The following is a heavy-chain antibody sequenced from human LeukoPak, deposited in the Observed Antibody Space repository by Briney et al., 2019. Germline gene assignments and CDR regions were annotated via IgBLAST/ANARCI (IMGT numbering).Heavy chain of an antibody. J-gene: IGHJ4*02. D-gene: IGHD2-15*01. CDR1: GFTFSSYA. V-gene: IGHV3-23*01. Sequence: GGSLRLSCAASGFTFSSYAMSWVRQAPGKGLEWVSAISGSGGSTYYADSVKGRFTISRDNSKNTLYLQMNSLRAEDTAVYYCARDFADIVVVVAVDYWGQGTLVTVSS. CDR2: ISGSGGST. CDR3: ARDFADIVVVVAVDY.